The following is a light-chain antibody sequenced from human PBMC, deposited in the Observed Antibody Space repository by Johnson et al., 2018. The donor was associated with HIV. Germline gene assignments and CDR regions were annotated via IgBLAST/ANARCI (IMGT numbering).Light chain of an antibody. CDR2: ENN. CDR3: GTWDSSLSAYV. J-gene: IGLJ1*01. CDR1: SSNIGNNY. V-gene: IGLV1-51*01. Sequence: QSVLTQPPSVSAAPGQKVTISCSGSSSNIGNNYVSWYQQLPGTAPKLLIYENNKRPSGIPDRFSGSKSGTSATLGITRLQTGDEADYYCGTWDSSLSAYVFGIGTKVTVL.